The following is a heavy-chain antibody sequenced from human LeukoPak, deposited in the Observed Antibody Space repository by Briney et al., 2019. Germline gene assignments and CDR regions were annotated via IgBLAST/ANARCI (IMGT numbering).Heavy chain of an antibody. CDR1: GFTFSSYG. D-gene: IGHD2-2*01. V-gene: IGHV3-30*02. CDR2: IWYDGSKK. CDR3: AKDYGHCSSTSCYGRRIDY. J-gene: IGHJ4*02. Sequence: GGSLRLSCAASGFTFSSYGMHWVRQAPGKGLEWVAIIWYDGSKKYYVDSVKGRFTISRDNAKNTLYLQMNSLRAEDTAVYYCAKDYGHCSSTSCYGRRIDYWVQGTLLTVSS.